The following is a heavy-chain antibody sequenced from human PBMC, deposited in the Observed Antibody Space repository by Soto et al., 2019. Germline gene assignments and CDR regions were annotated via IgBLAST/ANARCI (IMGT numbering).Heavy chain of an antibody. CDR3: AKKGSGYYWFAPDLDY. CDR1: GFTFSSYA. V-gene: IGHV3-23*01. Sequence: PGGSLRLSCAASGFTFSSYAMSWVRQAPGKGLEWVSAISGSGGSTYYADSVKGRFTISRDNSKNTLYLQMNSLRAEDTAVYYCAKKGSGYYWFAPDLDYWGQGTLVTVSS. D-gene: IGHD3-22*01. J-gene: IGHJ4*02. CDR2: ISGSGGST.